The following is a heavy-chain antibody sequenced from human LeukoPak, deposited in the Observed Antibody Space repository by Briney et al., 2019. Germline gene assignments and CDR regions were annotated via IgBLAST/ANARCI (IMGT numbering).Heavy chain of an antibody. V-gene: IGHV4-34*01. Sequence: SETLSLTCGVYGGSFSGYYWSWIRQPPGKGLEWIGEINHSGSTNYNPSLKSRVTISVDTSKNQFSLKLSSVTAADTAVYYCARRLRQGGSWPWGQGTLVTVSS. D-gene: IGHD3-10*01. CDR1: GGSFSGYY. J-gene: IGHJ5*02. CDR3: ARRLRQGGSWP. CDR2: INHSGST.